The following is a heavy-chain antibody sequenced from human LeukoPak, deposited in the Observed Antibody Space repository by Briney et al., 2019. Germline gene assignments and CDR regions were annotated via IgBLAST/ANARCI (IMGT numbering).Heavy chain of an antibody. CDR1: GGTFSSYA. CDR2: IIPIFGTA. V-gene: IGHV1-69*05. J-gene: IGHJ4*02. CDR3: ARVTVITMVRGVIRGFDY. Sequence: SVKVSCKASGGTFSSYAISWVRQAPGQGLEWMGGIIPIFGTANYAQKFQGRVTMTTDTSTSTAYMELRSLRSDDTAVYYCARVTVITMVRGVIRGFDYWGQGTLVTVSS. D-gene: IGHD3-10*01.